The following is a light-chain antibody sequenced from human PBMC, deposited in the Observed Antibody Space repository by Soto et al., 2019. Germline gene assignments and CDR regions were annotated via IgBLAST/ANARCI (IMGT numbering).Light chain of an antibody. CDR1: QSVSSSY. CDR3: KQRGTRPPWT. CDR2: GAS. Sequence: IMLTQSPGTLSLTPGERATLSCRASQSVSSSYLAWYQQKPGQAPRLLIYGASNRATGIPARFSGSGSGTDFTLTISSLEPEDVAVYYCKQRGTRPPWTFAQRTKVAI. J-gene: IGKJ1*01. V-gene: IGKV3D-20*02.